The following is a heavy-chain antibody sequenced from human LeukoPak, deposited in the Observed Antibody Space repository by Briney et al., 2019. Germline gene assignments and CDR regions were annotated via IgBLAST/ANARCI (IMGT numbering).Heavy chain of an antibody. CDR3: ARVFGESNGMDV. J-gene: IGHJ6*02. D-gene: IGHD3-10*02. CDR1: GYTFTGYY. V-gene: IGHV1-2*02. Sequence: ASVKVSCKASGYTFTGYYMHRVRQAPGQGLEWMGWINPNSGGTNYAQKFQGRVTMTRDTSISTAYMELSRLRSDDTAVYYCARVFGESNGMDVWGQGTTVTVSS. CDR2: INPNSGGT.